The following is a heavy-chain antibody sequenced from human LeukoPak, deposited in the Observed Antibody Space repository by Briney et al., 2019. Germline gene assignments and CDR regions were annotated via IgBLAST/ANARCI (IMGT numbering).Heavy chain of an antibody. CDR2: IYSSGST. CDR1: GGSISSYY. V-gene: IGHV4-59*01. J-gene: IGHJ3*02. CDR3: ARARNYYDSSGFYYEGDAFDI. Sequence: SETLSLTCTVSGGSISSYYWSWIRQPPGKGLESIGYIYSSGSTHYNPSLKSRVTISVDTSKNQFSLKLSSVTAADTAVYYCARARNYYDSSGFYYEGDAFDIWGQGTMVTVSS. D-gene: IGHD3-22*01.